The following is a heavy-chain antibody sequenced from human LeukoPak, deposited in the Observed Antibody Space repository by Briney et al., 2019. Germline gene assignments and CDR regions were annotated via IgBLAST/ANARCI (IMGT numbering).Heavy chain of an antibody. D-gene: IGHD3-22*01. CDR1: GGSISNYY. Sequence: SETLSLTCTVSGGSISNYYWSWIRQPPGKGLEWIGYIYYSGSTNYNPSLKSRVTISVDTSKNQFSLKLSSMTAADTAVYYCARTYYYDSSGPFDYWGQGTLVTVSS. CDR3: ARTYYYDSSGPFDY. J-gene: IGHJ4*02. V-gene: IGHV4-59*01. CDR2: IYYSGST.